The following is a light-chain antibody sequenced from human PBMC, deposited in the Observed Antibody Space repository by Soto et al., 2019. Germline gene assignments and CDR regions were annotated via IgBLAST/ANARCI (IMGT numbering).Light chain of an antibody. CDR3: QQYNDWPWT. J-gene: IGKJ1*01. Sequence: ETVMTQSPATLSASPGERGTLSCRASQSVSSNLAWYQQKPGQTPRLLIYGASTRATGIPARFSGSGSGTEFALTISSLQSEDFAVYFCQQYNDWPWTFGQGTKVEIK. CDR2: GAS. CDR1: QSVSSN. V-gene: IGKV3-15*01.